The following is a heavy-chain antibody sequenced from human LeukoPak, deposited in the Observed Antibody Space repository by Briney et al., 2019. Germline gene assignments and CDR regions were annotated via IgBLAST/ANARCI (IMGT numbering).Heavy chain of an antibody. CDR3: ARDLGQYYDTSDNWFDP. CDR1: GFTFSSYW. V-gene: IGHV3-74*01. CDR2: INSDGINT. Sequence: GGSLRLSCAASGFTFSSYWMSWVRQAPGKGLVWVSRINSDGINTSYADSVKGRFTISRDNAKNTLNLQMNSLRAEDTAVYYCARDLGQYYDTSDNWFDPWGQGTLVTVSS. J-gene: IGHJ5*02. D-gene: IGHD3-22*01.